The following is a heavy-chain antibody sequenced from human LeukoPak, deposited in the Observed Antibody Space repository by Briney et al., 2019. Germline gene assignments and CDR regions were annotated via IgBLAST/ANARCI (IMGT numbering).Heavy chain of an antibody. V-gene: IGHV3-21*01. CDR3: ARYYYDSSGYLDY. CDR1: GFTFSSYS. CDR2: ISSSSSYI. D-gene: IGHD3-22*01. J-gene: IGHJ4*02. Sequence: PGGSLRPSCAASGFTFSSYSMNWVRQAPGKGLEWVSSISSSSSYIYYADSVKGRFTISRDNAKNSLYLQMNSLRAEDTAVYYCARYYYDSSGYLDYWGQGTLVTVSS.